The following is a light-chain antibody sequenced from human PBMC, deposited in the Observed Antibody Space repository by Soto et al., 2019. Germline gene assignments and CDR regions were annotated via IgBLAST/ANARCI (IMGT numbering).Light chain of an antibody. CDR3: QQYRA. V-gene: IGKV3-20*01. CDR1: QNILSN. CDR2: GAS. J-gene: IGKJ1*01. Sequence: EIVLTQSPATLSVSPGERATLSCRASQNILSNLAWYQQKPGQAPRLLIYGASSRATGIPDRFSGSGSGTDFTLTISRLEPEDFAVYYCQQYRAFGQGTKVDIK.